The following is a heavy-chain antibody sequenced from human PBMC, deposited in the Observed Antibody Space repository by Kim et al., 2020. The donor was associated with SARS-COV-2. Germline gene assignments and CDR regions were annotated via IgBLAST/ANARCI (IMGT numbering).Heavy chain of an antibody. D-gene: IGHD5-12*01. Sequence: ASVKVSCKASGHTLTNYHFHWVRQAPGQGLEWLGKIKSSDSDTVYGQIFKGRLTMTADTSMTTAYMELSSLRSEDTAIYYCAKNDIAPFTGLGHWGPGTLVTVSS. J-gene: IGHJ4*02. CDR3: AKNDIAPFTGLGH. CDR1: GHTLTNYH. CDR2: IKSSDSDT. V-gene: IGHV1-46*01.